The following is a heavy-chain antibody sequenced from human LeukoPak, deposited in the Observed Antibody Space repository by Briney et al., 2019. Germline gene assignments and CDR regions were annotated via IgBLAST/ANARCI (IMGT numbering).Heavy chain of an antibody. V-gene: IGHV3-30*04. CDR2: ISYDGSNK. J-gene: IGHJ4*02. Sequence: PGRSLRLSCAASGFTFSSYAMHWVRQAPGKGLEWVAVISYDGSNKYYADSVKGRFTISRDNSKNTLYLQMNSLRAEDTAVYYCVREGSSGSLFDYWGQGTLVTVSS. D-gene: IGHD3-22*01. CDR3: VREGSSGSLFDY. CDR1: GFTFSSYA.